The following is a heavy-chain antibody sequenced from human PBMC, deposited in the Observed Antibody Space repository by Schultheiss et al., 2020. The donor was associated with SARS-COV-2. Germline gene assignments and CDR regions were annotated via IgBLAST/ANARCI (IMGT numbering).Heavy chain of an antibody. D-gene: IGHD2-15*01. V-gene: IGHV4-30-4*01. CDR3: ARGAGRQVLLEYHYYGMGV. CDR2: IYYSGST. CDR1: GGSISSGNYY. J-gene: IGHJ6*02. Sequence: SETLSLTCTVSGGSISSGNYYWSWIRQAPGKGLEWIRYIYYSGSTYYSPSLKSRLTMSLDSSKNQFSLRLISVTAADTAVYYCARGAGRQVLLEYHYYGMGVWGQGTTVTVSS.